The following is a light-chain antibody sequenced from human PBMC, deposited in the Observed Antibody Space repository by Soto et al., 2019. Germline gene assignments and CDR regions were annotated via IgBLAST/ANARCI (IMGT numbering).Light chain of an antibody. CDR3: QQNYITPPGT. CDR1: QSIRSY. V-gene: IGKV1-39*01. Sequence: IQMTQSPSSLSASVGDRVTITCRASQSIRSYLNCYQQKPGKAPNLLIYAASGLQTGVPSRFNSSGTRTNFTLSISSLQREDFATYYSQQNYITPPGTFGQGTKVDIK. CDR2: AAS. J-gene: IGKJ1*01.